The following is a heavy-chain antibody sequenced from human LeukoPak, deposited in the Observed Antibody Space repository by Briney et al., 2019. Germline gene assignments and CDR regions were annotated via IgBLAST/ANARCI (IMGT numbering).Heavy chain of an antibody. V-gene: IGHV3-30*18. CDR1: GFTFSNYG. J-gene: IGHJ6*02. CDR2: ITYDGYYK. Sequence: GGSLRLSCAASGFTFSNYGMHWVRQAPGKGLGWVALITYDGYYKYYADSVKGRFTISRDNSKNMYLQMNSLRAEDTAVYYCAKDLISMVRGSPMDVWGQGTTVTVSS. D-gene: IGHD3-10*01. CDR3: AKDLISMVRGSPMDV.